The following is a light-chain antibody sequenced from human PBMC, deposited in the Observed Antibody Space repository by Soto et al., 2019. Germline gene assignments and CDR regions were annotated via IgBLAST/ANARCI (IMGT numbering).Light chain of an antibody. CDR2: DAS. Sequence: EIVLTQSPDTLSLSPGEGATLSCRASHAVSVSLVWYRQRPGQSPRLLIHDASNRATGISARFSGSGSGTDFTLTIGSLEPEESALYYCQQRASWPYTSGQGKKLETK. CDR1: HAVSVS. J-gene: IGKJ2*01. V-gene: IGKV3-11*01. CDR3: QQRASWPYT.